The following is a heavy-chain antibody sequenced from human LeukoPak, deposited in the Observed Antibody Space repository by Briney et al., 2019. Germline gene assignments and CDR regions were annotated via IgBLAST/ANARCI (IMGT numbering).Heavy chain of an antibody. CDR2: IYPGDSDT. J-gene: IGHJ3*02. CDR3: ARTMSSGWYPDAFDI. CDR1: GYSITNYW. D-gene: IGHD6-19*01. V-gene: IGHV5-51*01. Sequence: GESLKISCKGSGYSITNYWIGWVRQMPGKGLEGMGIIYPGDSDTRYSPSFQGQVTISADKSISTAYLQWSSLKASDTAMYYCARTMSSGWYPDAFDIWGQGTMVTVSS.